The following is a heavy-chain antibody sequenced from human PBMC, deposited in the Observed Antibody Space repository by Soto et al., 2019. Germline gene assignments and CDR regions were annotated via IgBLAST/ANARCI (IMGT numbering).Heavy chain of an antibody. J-gene: IGHJ4*02. V-gene: IGHV1-2*04. D-gene: IGHD6-13*01. CDR1: GYTFTGYY. Sequence: ASVKVSCKASGYTFTGYYMHWVRQAPGQGLEWMGWINPNSGGTNYAQKFQGWVTMTRDTSISTAYMELSRLRSDDTAVYYCARGGIAAYREPIDSWGQGTLVTVSS. CDR3: ARGGIAAYREPIDS. CDR2: INPNSGGT.